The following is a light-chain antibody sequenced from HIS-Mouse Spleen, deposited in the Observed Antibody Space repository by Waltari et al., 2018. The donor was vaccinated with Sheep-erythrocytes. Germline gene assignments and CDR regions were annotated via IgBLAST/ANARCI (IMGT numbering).Light chain of an antibody. V-gene: IGKV1-39*01. CDR2: AAS. Sequence: DIQMTQSPSSLSASVGDRVTITCRASQSISIYLNWYQQKPGKAPKLLIYAASSLHSVVPSRFSGSGSGTDFTLTISSLQPEDFATYDCQQSYSTPPTFGGGTKVEIK. J-gene: IGKJ4*01. CDR3: QQSYSTPPT. CDR1: QSISIY.